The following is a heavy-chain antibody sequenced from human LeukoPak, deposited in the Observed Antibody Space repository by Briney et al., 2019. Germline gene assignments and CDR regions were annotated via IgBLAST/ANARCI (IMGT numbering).Heavy chain of an antibody. V-gene: IGHV3-30-3*01. D-gene: IGHD1-26*01. J-gene: IGHJ4*02. CDR1: GFTFSSYA. Sequence: GGSLRLSCAASGFTFSSYAMHWVRQAPGKGLGWVAVISYDGSNKYYADSVKGRFTISRDNSKNTLYLQMNSLRAEDTAVYYCARVVGATPYFDYWGQGALVTVSS. CDR3: ARVVGATPYFDY. CDR2: ISYDGSNK.